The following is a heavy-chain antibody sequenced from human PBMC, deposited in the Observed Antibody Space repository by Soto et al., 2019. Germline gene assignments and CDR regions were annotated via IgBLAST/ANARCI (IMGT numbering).Heavy chain of an antibody. CDR2: ISSSSSYI. V-gene: IGHV3-21*01. J-gene: IGHJ4*02. Sequence: GGSLRLSCAASGFTFSSYSMNWVRQAPGKGLEWVSSISSSSSYIYYADSVKGRFTISRDNAKNSLYLQMNSLRAEDTAVYYCARDFTIFGVVQKYYFDYWGQGTLVTVSS. D-gene: IGHD3-3*01. CDR1: GFTFSSYS. CDR3: ARDFTIFGVVQKYYFDY.